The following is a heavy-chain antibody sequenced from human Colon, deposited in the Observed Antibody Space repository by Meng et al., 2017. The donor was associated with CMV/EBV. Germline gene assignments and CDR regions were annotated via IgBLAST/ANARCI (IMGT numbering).Heavy chain of an antibody. J-gene: IGHJ4*02. V-gene: IGHV3-30*02. Sequence: QGQVVGFGGGVVQPGGSLRLSCAASGFTFSDYGMHWLRQAPGKGLEWVAFVLYDGSRKYYGDSVKGRFSISRDNSKNTLYLQMNSLRADDTAVYYCVKDQCRGWGQGTLVTVSS. CDR2: VLYDGSRK. CDR3: VKDQCRG. D-gene: IGHD3-10*01. CDR1: GFTFSDYG.